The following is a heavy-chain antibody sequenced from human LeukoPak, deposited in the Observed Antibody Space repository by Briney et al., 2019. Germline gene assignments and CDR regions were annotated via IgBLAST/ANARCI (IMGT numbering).Heavy chain of an antibody. V-gene: IGHV3-74*01. Sequence: PGGSLRLSCVASGFMFTSYGMHGGPKAPGKGLVWVSRINSDGSSRSFADSVKARFTNSRDNAKNTLFLQMDRLRAEDTAVYYCARGPGVFDIWGQGTMVTVSS. D-gene: IGHD2-2*01. CDR3: ARGPGVFDI. CDR1: GFMFTSYG. CDR2: INSDGSSR. J-gene: IGHJ3*02.